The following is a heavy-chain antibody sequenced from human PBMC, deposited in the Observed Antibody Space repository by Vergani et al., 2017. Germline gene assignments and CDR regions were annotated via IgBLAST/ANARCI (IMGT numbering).Heavy chain of an antibody. D-gene: IGHD3-16*01. CDR2: ISGNNDDV. J-gene: IGHJ5*02. V-gene: IGHV3-21*01. CDR1: GFTFSHYS. CDR3: ARKTFYYDNIKGWFGP. Sequence: EVEVVESGGGLVQPGGSLRLSCVASGFTFSHYSMNWVRQAPGKGLEWVSSISGNNDDVYYADSVKGRFTISRDNAKNSLYLDMSSLRAEDTAVYYCARKTFYYDNIKGWFGPWGQGTLVTVSS.